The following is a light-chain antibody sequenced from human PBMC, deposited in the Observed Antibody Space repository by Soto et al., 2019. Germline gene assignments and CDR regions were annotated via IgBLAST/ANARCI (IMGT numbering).Light chain of an antibody. Sequence: ERVMTQSPATLSVSPGERATLSCRASQSVGTRLAWYQQKPGQAPGLLIYGASARAAGISPRFSGGGSGTEFTLTISSLQSEDLAVYYCQQYSDWPRTFGQGTKVGIK. CDR2: GAS. V-gene: IGKV3D-15*01. CDR1: QSVGTR. CDR3: QQYSDWPRT. J-gene: IGKJ1*01.